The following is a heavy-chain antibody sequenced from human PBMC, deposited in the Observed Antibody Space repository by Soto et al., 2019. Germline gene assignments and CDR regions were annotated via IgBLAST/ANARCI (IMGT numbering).Heavy chain of an antibody. J-gene: IGHJ6*02. D-gene: IGHD5-18*01. CDR2: ISYDGTDK. Sequence: GGSLILSCAASGFTFSSYGIHWVRQAPGKGLEWVALISYDGTDKYYADSVKGRFTISRDNSKNTLYLQMSSLGPEDTAVYYCVKERYAQLWLEDYGMDVWGQGTTVTV. V-gene: IGHV3-30*18. CDR3: VKERYAQLWLEDYGMDV. CDR1: GFTFSSYG.